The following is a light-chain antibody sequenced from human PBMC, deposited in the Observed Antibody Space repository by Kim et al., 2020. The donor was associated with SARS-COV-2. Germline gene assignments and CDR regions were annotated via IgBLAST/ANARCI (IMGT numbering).Light chain of an antibody. CDR3: TSRNSNANVV. CDR2: GKN. J-gene: IGLJ2*01. V-gene: IGLV3-19*01. Sequence: SSELTQDPAVSVALGQTVRITCQGDSLRRYYATWYQKKPGQAPIVVIYGKNNRPSGIPDRFSGSSSGNTASLTITGTPAGAEADYYCTSRNSNANVVFGG. CDR1: SLRRYY.